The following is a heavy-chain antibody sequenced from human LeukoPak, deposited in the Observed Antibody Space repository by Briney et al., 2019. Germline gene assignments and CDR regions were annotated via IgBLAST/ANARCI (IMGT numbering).Heavy chain of an antibody. CDR2: ISSSGSTI. CDR1: GFTFSSYE. J-gene: IGHJ4*02. Sequence: PGGSLRLSCAASGFTFSSYEMNWVRQAPGKGLEWVSYISSSGSTIYYADSVKGRFTISRDNAKNSLYLQMNSLRAEDTALYYCARVGYGSGSYWYYFDYWGQGTLVTVSS. CDR3: ARVGYGSGSYWYYFDY. V-gene: IGHV3-48*03. D-gene: IGHD3-10*01.